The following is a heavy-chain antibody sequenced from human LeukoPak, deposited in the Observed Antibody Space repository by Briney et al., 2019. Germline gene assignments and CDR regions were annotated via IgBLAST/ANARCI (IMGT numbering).Heavy chain of an antibody. J-gene: IGHJ4*02. CDR3: ARLRGYCSTTGCYAGTSMADYFDY. CDR2: IYYSGST. V-gene: IGHV4-59*08. CDR1: GGSISPYY. D-gene: IGHD2-2*01. Sequence: PSETLSLTCTVSGGSISPYYWSWIRQPPGKGLEWIGYIYYSGSTNYNPSLKSRVTISVDTSKNQFSLKLSSVTAADTAVYYCARLRGYCSTTGCYAGTSMADYFDYWGQGTLVTVSS.